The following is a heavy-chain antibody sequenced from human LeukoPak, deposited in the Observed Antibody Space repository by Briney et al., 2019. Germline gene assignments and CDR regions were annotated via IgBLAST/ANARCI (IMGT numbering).Heavy chain of an antibody. CDR2: MHYSGVT. V-gene: IGHV4-59*01. J-gene: IGHJ4*02. D-gene: IGHD4/OR15-4a*01. Sequence: PSETLSLTXTVSGGSISSYYWSWIRQPPGKGLEYIAYMHYSGVTNYNPSLKSRVSMSVDTSKNQLSLRLTSVTAADTGVYYCASILYGSNGFDYWGQGTLVTVSS. CDR3: ASILYGSNGFDY. CDR1: GGSISSYY.